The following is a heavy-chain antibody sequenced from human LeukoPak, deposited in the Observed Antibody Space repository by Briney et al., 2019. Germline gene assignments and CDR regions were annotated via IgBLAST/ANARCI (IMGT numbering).Heavy chain of an antibody. Sequence: ASVKVSCKSSGYTFTDYYMHWVRQAPGQGLVWMGWINPNSGGTNYAQKFQGRVTMTRDTSISTAYMELSRLRSDDTAVYYCARDFTIGSVWGSYRNVRFDYWGQGTLVTVSS. J-gene: IGHJ4*02. CDR1: GYTFTDYY. V-gene: IGHV1-2*02. CDR2: INPNSGGT. CDR3: ARDFTIGSVWGSYRNVRFDY. D-gene: IGHD3-16*02.